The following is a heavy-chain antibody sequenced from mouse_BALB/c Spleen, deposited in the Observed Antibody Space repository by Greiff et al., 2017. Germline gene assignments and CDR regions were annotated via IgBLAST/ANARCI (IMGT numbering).Heavy chain of an antibody. CDR3: ERSHYDGYYAFAY. V-gene: IGHV1-4*01. Sequence: QVQLQESGAELARPGASVKMSCTASGYTFTSYKMHWVKQRPGQGLEWIGYINPSSGYTNYNQKFKDKATLTADKSSSTAYMQLSSLTSEDAAVYYCERSHYDGYYAFAYWGQGTLVTVAA. CDR2: INPSSGYT. CDR1: GYTFTSYK. J-gene: IGHJ3*01. D-gene: IGHD2-3*01.